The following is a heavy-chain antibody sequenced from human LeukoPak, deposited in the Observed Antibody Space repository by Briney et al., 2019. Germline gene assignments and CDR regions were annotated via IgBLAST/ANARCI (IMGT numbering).Heavy chain of an antibody. CDR1: GGSFSGYY. D-gene: IGHD3-22*01. CDR2: INHSGST. V-gene: IGHV4-34*01. J-gene: IGHJ4*02. Sequence: KPSETLSLTCAVYGGSFSGYYWSWIRQPPGKGLEWIGEINHSGSTNYNPSLKSRVTISVDTSKNQFSLKLSSVTAADTAVYYCARGHNDSSGYLDYWGQGTLVTVSS. CDR3: ARGHNDSSGYLDY.